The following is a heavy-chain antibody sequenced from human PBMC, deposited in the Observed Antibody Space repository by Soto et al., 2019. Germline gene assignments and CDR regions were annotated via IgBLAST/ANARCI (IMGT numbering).Heavy chain of an antibody. CDR1: GFTFRNFG. J-gene: IGHJ4*02. V-gene: IGHV3-33*01. D-gene: IGHD3-9*01. CDR3: ARPHGPYYDILKGFYTSYYFDY. Sequence: QVQLVESGGGVVQPGRSLRLSCAASGFTFRNFGMHWVRQAPGKGLEWVAVIWYDGSNKYYADSVKGRFTISRDNSKNTLSLQMNDLRVEATAVYYCARPHGPYYDILKGFYTSYYFDYWGQGTLVTVSS. CDR2: IWYDGSNK.